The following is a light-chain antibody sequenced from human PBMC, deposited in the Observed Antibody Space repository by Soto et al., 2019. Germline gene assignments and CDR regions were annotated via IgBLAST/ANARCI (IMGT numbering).Light chain of an antibody. CDR1: SSNIGTNT. CDR3: AAWDDSLNGYYV. Sequence: QSVLTQPPSASGTPGQRVTISCSGSSSNIGTNTVNWYQQLPGTAPKLLIYSNSYRPSGVPDRFSGSKSGTSASLAISGLQSEDEADYYSAAWDDSLNGYYVFGTGTKLTVL. J-gene: IGLJ1*01. V-gene: IGLV1-44*01. CDR2: SNS.